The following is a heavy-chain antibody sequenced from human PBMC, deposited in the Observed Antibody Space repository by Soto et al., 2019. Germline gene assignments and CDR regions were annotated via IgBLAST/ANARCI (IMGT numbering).Heavy chain of an antibody. CDR3: ATGGYSGDDSPGGIY. D-gene: IGHD5-12*01. Sequence: SQTLPLTCAISGDSVSGNSAAWNWIRQSPSRGLEWLGRTYYRSRWYNDYAVSVKSRITVTPDTSKNQFSLHLNSVTPEDTAVYYCATGGYSGDDSPGGIYWGHGTLVTFST. J-gene: IGHJ4*01. CDR2: TYYRSRWYN. CDR1: GDSVSGNSAA. V-gene: IGHV6-1*01.